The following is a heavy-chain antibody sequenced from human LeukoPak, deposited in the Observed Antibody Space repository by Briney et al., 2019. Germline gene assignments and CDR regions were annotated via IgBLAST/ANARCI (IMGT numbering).Heavy chain of an antibody. Sequence: GESLRISCKGSGYSFTSYWTSWVRQMPGKGREWMGRIDPSDSYTNYSPSFQGHVTISADKSISTAYLQWSSLKASDTAMYYCARASRITIFGVSYPGYFDYWGQGTLVTVS. J-gene: IGHJ4*02. CDR1: GYSFTSYW. D-gene: IGHD3-3*01. CDR2: IDPSDSYT. CDR3: ARASRITIFGVSYPGYFDY. V-gene: IGHV5-10-1*01.